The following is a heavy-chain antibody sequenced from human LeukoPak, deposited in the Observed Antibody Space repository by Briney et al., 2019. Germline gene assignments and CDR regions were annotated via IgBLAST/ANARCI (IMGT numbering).Heavy chain of an antibody. V-gene: IGHV4-34*01. Sequence: SETLSLTCAVYGGSFSGYYWSWIRQPPGKGLEWIGEINHCGSANYNPSLKSRVTISVDTSKNQFSLKLSSVTAADTAVYYCTRHNYYEDGFDYWGQGTLVTVSS. CDR3: TRHNYYEDGFDY. J-gene: IGHJ4*02. CDR1: GGSFSGYY. CDR2: INHCGSA. D-gene: IGHD3-22*01.